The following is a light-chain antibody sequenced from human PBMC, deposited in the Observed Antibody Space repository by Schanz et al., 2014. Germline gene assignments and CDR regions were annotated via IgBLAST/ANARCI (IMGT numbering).Light chain of an antibody. J-gene: IGLJ1*01. V-gene: IGLV2-23*01. CDR1: SSDVGYYNL. Sequence: QSALTQPASVSGSPGQSITISCTGTSSDVGYYNLVSWYQQLPGKAPKLMIYEGSVRPPEVSYRFSGSKSGNTASLTISGLQAEDEADYYCASYAGGTTYVFGTGTKLTVL. CDR2: EGS. CDR3: ASYAGGTTYV.